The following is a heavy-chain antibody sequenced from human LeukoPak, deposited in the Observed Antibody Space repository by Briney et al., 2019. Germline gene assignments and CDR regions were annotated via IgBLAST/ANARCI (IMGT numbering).Heavy chain of an antibody. CDR3: ARASDTAMDHDY. V-gene: IGHV1-18*04. CDR1: GYTFTSYG. CDR2: ISAYNGNT. D-gene: IGHD5-18*01. J-gene: IGHJ4*02. Sequence: ASVKVSCKASGYTFTSYGISWVRQAPGQVLEWMGWISAYNGNTNYAQKLQGRVTMTTDTSTSTAYMELRSLRSDDTAVYYCARASDTAMDHDYWGQGTLVTVSS.